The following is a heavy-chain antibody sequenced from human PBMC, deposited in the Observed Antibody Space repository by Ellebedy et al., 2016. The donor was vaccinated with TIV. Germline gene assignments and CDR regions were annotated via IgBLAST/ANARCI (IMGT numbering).Heavy chain of an antibody. CDR1: GFTFSDYY. V-gene: IGHV3-11*04. J-gene: IGHJ6*03. CDR3: AGTVTHPRDYSYYYMDV. D-gene: IGHD4-11*01. CDR2: ISSSSSTI. Sequence: GGSLRLXXAASGFTFSDYYMSWIRQAPGKGLEWVSYISSSSSTIYYADSVKGRFTISRDNAKNSLYLQVNSLRAEDTAVYYCAGTVTHPRDYSYYYMDVWGKGTTVTVSS.